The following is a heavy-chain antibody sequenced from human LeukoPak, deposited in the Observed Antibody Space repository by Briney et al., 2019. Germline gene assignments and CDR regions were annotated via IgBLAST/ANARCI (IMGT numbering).Heavy chain of an antibody. D-gene: IGHD5-24*01. CDR2: IKQDGSEK. Sequence: GGSLRLSCAASGFSFSSYLMSWVRQAPGKGLEWVANIKQDGSEKYYVDSVKGRFTISRDNAKNSLYLQMNSLRAEDSAVYYCARDPDGYNTDDAFDIWGQGTMVTVSS. V-gene: IGHV3-7*01. CDR1: GFSFSSYL. J-gene: IGHJ3*02. CDR3: ARDPDGYNTDDAFDI.